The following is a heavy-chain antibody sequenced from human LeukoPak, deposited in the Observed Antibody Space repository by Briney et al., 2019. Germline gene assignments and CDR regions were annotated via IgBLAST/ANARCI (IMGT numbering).Heavy chain of an antibody. CDR3: ARRAGAYSHPYDY. CDR1: GFTVSTNS. Sequence: GGTLRLSCTVSGFTVSTNSMSWVRQAPGKGLEWVSFIYSDNTHYSDSVKGRFTISRDNSKNTLYLQTNSLRAEDTAVYYCARRAGAYSHPYDYWGQGTLVTVSS. V-gene: IGHV3-53*01. CDR2: IYSDNT. D-gene: IGHD4/OR15-4a*01. J-gene: IGHJ4*02.